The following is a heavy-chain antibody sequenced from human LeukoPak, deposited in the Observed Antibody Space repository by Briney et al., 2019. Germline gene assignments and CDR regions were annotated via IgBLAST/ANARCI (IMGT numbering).Heavy chain of an antibody. D-gene: IGHD1-26*01. CDR3: AKEIVGAPTPGAY. V-gene: IGHV4-4*02. CDR2: VHKRGST. CDR1: TDSITSNW. J-gene: IGHJ4*02. Sequence: PSETLSLTCAVSTDSITSNWWSWVRQPPGKGLEWIGEVHKRGSTNYYPSLQSRVTISIDKSKNQIALELTSVTAADTAVYYCAKEIVGAPTPGAYWGQGILATVSS.